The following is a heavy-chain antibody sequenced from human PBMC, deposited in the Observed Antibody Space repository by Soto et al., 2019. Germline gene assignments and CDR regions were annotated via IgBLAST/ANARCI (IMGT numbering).Heavy chain of an antibody. CDR2: IHYSGST. CDR1: GGSISSYY. V-gene: IGHV4-59*01. J-gene: IGHJ4*02. D-gene: IGHD6-19*01. Sequence: SETLSLTCTVSGGSISSYYWSWIRQPPGKGLEWIGYIHYSGSTNYNPSLKSRVTISVDTSKNQFSLKLSSVTAAGTAVYYCARADIAVAGFDYWGQGTLVTVSS. CDR3: ARADIAVAGFDY.